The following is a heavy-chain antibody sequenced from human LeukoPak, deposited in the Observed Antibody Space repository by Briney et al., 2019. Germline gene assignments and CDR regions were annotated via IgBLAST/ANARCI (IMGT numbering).Heavy chain of an antibody. V-gene: IGHV1-2*02. CDR1: GYSFSDYY. D-gene: IGHD3-22*01. J-gene: IGHJ4*02. Sequence: GASVKVSCKASGYSFSDYYMHWVRQPPGPGLEWMGWINPKSGGTNYVQKFQRRVTMTRDTSITTDYMELSRLRSDDTAVYYCARGDYDSLSFDSWGQGTLVTVSS. CDR2: INPKSGGT. CDR3: ARGDYDSLSFDS.